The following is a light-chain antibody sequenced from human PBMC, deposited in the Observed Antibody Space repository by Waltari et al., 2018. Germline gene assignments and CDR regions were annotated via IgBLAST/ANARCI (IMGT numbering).Light chain of an antibody. CDR3: QQYGSSPWT. CDR2: GAS. Sequence: EIVLTQSPGTLSLSPGERATLSCRASQSVSSSYLAWYQQKPGPAPRLLIYGASSRATGIPYRFSGSGSGTDFTLTISRLEPEDFAVYYCQQYGSSPWTFGQGTKVEIK. V-gene: IGKV3-20*01. J-gene: IGKJ1*01. CDR1: QSVSSSY.